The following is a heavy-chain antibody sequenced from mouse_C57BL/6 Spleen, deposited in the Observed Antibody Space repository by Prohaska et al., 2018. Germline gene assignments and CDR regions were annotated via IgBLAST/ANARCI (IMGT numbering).Heavy chain of an antibody. D-gene: IGHD2-2*01. CDR3: ASPNRDWYFDV. Sequence: EVKLLQSGGGLVQPGGSLKLSCAASGIDFSRYWMSWVRRAQGKGLEWIGEINPDSSTINYAPSLYDKFIISRDNAKNTLYLQMSKVRSEKTAPYYCASPNRDWYFDVWRTGTTVTDYS. CDR1: GIDFSRYW. V-gene: IGHV4-1*01. J-gene: IGHJ1*03. CDR2: INPDSSTI.